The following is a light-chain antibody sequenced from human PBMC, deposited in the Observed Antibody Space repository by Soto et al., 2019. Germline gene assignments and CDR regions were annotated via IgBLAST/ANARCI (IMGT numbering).Light chain of an antibody. CDR3: CSFAGDPYV. J-gene: IGLJ1*01. CDR2: DVH. V-gene: IGLV2-11*01. CDR1: SSDVGGYDY. Sequence: QSALTQPRSVSASPGQSVAISCTGTSSDVGGYDYVSWYQQLPGKAPKLMIYDVHKRPSGVPDRFSGSKSGNTASLTISGLQAEDEAGYYCCSFAGDPYVFGTGTKVTVL.